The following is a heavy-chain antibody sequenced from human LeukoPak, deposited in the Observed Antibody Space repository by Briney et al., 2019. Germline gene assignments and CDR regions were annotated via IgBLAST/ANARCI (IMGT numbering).Heavy chain of an antibody. CDR1: GFTFSSYG. CDR2: ISYDGSNK. J-gene: IGHJ4*02. CDR3: AKAPRDYGDYGFDY. Sequence: PGGSLRLSCAASGFTFSSYGMHWVRQAPGKGLEWVAVISYDGSNKYYADSVKGRFTISRDNSRNTLYLQMNSLRAEDTAVYYCAKAPRDYGDYGFDYWGQGTLVTVSS. D-gene: IGHD4-17*01. V-gene: IGHV3-30*18.